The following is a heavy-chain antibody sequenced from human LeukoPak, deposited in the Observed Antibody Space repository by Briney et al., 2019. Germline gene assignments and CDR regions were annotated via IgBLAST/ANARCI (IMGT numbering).Heavy chain of an antibody. CDR1: GYTVINYA. CDR3: VRVQKITFGGVIAPSVGLDV. V-gene: IGHV1-3*01. CDR2: INAGNGNT. J-gene: IGHJ6*02. D-gene: IGHD3-16*02. Sequence: ASVKVSCKASGYTVINYAIQWVRQAAGQRLEWMGWINAGNGNTQYSQKFQGRVTITRDTSASTVYMELISLRSEDTAVYYCVRVQKITFGGVIAPSVGLDVWGQGTTVTASS.